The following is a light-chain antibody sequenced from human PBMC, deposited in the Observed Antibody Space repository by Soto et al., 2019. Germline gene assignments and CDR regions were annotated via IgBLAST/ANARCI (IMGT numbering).Light chain of an antibody. Sequence: QAVVTQPPSASGTPGQRVTISCSGSSSNIGSNPVNWYQQLPGTAPKLLIYTNDQRPSGVPDRFSGSKSGTSASLAISGLLSEDEADFYCAAWDNSLNGFVFGPGTKLTVL. CDR2: TND. CDR3: AAWDNSLNGFV. J-gene: IGLJ1*01. V-gene: IGLV1-44*01. CDR1: SSNIGSNP.